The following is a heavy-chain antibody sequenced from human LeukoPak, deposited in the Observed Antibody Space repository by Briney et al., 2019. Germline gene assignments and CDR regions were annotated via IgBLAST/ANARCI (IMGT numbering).Heavy chain of an antibody. CDR3: ARPTTVALDY. CDR1: GFTFSDYD. CDR2: ITSSSRTI. Sequence: GGSLRLSCAASGFTFSDYDMNWVRQPPGKGLQWVSYITSSSRTINYADSVKGRFTVSRDNAKNSLYLQMDSLRDEDTAVYYCARPTTVALDYWGQGTLVTVSS. V-gene: IGHV3-48*02. J-gene: IGHJ4*02. D-gene: IGHD4-23*01.